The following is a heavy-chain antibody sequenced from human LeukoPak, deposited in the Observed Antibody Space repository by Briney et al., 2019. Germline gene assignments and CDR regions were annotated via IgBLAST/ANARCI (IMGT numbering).Heavy chain of an antibody. CDR3: ASEIAVAGRDY. D-gene: IGHD6-19*01. V-gene: IGHV3-33*01. J-gene: IGHJ4*02. CDR1: GFTFSSYG. CDR2: IWYDGSNK. Sequence: PGRSLRLSCAASGFTFSSYGMHWVRQAPGKGLEWVAVIWYDGSNKYYADSVKGRFTISRDNSKNTLYLQMNSLRAEDTAVYYCASEIAVAGRDYWGQRTLVTVSS.